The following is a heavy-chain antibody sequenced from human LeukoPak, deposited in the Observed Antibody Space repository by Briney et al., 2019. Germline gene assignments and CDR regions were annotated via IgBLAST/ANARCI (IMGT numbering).Heavy chain of an antibody. V-gene: IGHV1-18*01. J-gene: IGHJ4*02. Sequence: ASVKVSCKASGYTFTSYCISWVRQAPGQGLEWMGWISAYNGDTNYAQKLQGRVTMTRDTSTSTAYMELRSLRSDDTAVYYCARDKALSLLYSSSSERPPFASWGQGTLVTVSS. D-gene: IGHD6-19*01. CDR2: ISAYNGDT. CDR3: ARDKALSLLYSSSSERPPFAS. CDR1: GYTFTSYC.